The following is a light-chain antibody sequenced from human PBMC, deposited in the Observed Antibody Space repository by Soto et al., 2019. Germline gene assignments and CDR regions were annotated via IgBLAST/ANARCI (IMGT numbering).Light chain of an antibody. Sequence: IQMTQSPSTLSASVGDRVSITCRASQTIFSWLAWYQQKPGKAPKLVIYKASSLESGVPSRYSGSGSGTEFTLTISGLQLDDFATYYCQQYNSYPYSFGQGTKLEIK. CDR3: QQYNSYPYS. CDR2: KAS. J-gene: IGKJ2*03. V-gene: IGKV1-5*03. CDR1: QTIFSW.